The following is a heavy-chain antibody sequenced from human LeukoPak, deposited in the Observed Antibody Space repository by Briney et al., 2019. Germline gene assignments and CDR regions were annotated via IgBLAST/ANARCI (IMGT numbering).Heavy chain of an antibody. D-gene: IGHD4-17*01. CDR1: GFPLSTYD. J-gene: IGHJ4*02. CDR3: VRSFYGDHPY. CDR2: VGTSGHT. Sequence: PGGSLRLSCAASGFPLSTYDMHWVRHAPGGGLEWVAAVGTSGHTFYPDSVKGQFTISREKARNSVYFQMNSLRAGDTAVYYCVRSFYGDHPYWGQGTLVTVSS. V-gene: IGHV3-13*01.